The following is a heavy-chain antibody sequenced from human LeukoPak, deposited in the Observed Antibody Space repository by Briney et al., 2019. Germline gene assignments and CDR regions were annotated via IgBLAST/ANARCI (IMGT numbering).Heavy chain of an antibody. V-gene: IGHV4-34*01. CDR3: ACRDGYNYAWFDP. J-gene: IGHJ5*02. Sequence: ETLSLTCAVYGGSFSGYYWSWIRQPPGKGLEWIGEINHSGSTNYNPSLKSRVTISVDTSKNQFSLKLSSVTAADTAVYYCACRDGYNYAWFDPWGQGTLVTVSS. CDR1: GGSFSGYY. CDR2: INHSGST. D-gene: IGHD5-24*01.